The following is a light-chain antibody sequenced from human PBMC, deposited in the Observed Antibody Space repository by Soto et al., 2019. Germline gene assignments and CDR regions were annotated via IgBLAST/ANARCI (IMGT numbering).Light chain of an antibody. V-gene: IGKV3-20*01. J-gene: IGKJ1*01. CDR2: GAS. CDR1: QSVINNY. CDR3: QQYSSSRT. Sequence: ENVLTHSPGTLSLSPGERATLSCRASQSVINNYLAWYQQKPGQATRLLIYGASNRATGIPARFSGSGSETDFTLTITRLEPEDFAVYYCQQYSSSRTFGQGTKVDIK.